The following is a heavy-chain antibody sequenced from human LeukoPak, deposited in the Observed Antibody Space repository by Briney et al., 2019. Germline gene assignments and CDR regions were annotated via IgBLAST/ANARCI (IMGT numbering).Heavy chain of an antibody. CDR1: GGSFSGYY. V-gene: IGHV4-34*01. J-gene: IGHJ1*01. CDR3: ARGSGYTGNED. D-gene: IGHD5-12*01. CDR2: INHSGSA. Sequence: PSETLSLTCAVYGGSFSGYYCSWIRQPPGKGLEWIGEINHSGSANYNPSLNSRVTISLDTSKNQFSLKLSSVTAADTAIYYCARGSGYTGNEDWGQGTLVTVPS.